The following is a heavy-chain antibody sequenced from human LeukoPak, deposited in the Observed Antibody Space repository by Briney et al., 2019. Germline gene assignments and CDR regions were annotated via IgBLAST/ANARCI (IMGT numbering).Heavy chain of an antibody. CDR2: ISYDGSNK. CDR3: AKDGIAVAGLTYYYGMDV. D-gene: IGHD6-19*01. Sequence: GGSLRLSCAASGFTFSSYGMHWVRQAPGKGLEWVAVISYDGSNKYYADSVKGRFTISRDNSKNTLYLQMNSLRAEDTAVYYCAKDGIAVAGLTYYYGMDVWGQGTTVTVSS. CDR1: GFTFSSYG. V-gene: IGHV3-30*18. J-gene: IGHJ6*02.